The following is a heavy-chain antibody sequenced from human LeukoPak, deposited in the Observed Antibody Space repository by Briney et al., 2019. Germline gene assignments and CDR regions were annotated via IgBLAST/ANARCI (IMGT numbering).Heavy chain of an antibody. J-gene: IGHJ4*02. V-gene: IGHV3-23*01. Sequence: GGSLRLSCAAYGFTFSSYGMSWVRQAPGKGLEWDSAIRGGGGSTYYADSLTGRFTVSRDNSKNTVDLQMNNLRVDDTAIYYCAKDHANTPVVTNWGQGILVSVSS. CDR1: GFTFSSYG. CDR3: AKDHANTPVVTN. D-gene: IGHD2-21*02. CDR2: IRGGGGST.